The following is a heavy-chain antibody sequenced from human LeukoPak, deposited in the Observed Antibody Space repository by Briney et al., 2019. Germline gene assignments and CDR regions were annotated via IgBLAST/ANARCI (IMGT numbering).Heavy chain of an antibody. D-gene: IGHD4-17*01. CDR3: ARGQIYGDYGC. V-gene: IGHV3-20*04. CDR1: GFTFDDYG. Sequence: GGSLRLSCAASGFTFDDYGMSWVRQAPGKGLEWVSTINWNGGRTVYADSVKGRFTISRDNAKNSLYLQMNSLRAEDTAFYYCARGQIYGDYGCWGQGTLVTVSS. CDR2: INWNGGRT. J-gene: IGHJ4*02.